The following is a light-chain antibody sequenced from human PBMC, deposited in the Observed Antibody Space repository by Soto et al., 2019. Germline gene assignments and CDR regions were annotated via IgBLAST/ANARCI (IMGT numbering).Light chain of an antibody. CDR2: AAS. CDR1: QGISSY. J-gene: IGKJ2*01. CDR3: QQLNSYPPTT. V-gene: IGKV1-9*01. Sequence: DIQLTQSPSFLSASVGDRVTITCRASQGISSYLAWYQQKPGKAPKLLIYAASTLQSGVPSRFSGSGSGTEFTLTISSLQPEDFATDYCQQLNSYPPTTFGQGTKLEIK.